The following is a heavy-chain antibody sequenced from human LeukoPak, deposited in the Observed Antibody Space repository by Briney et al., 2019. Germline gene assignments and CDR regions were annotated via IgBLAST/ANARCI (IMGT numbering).Heavy chain of an antibody. D-gene: IGHD6-13*01. CDR1: GGTFTSYS. Sequence: GASVKVSCKASGGTFTSYSISWVRQAPGQGLEWMGWINPYHGKTKYAQKLQGRVTMTTDTSTNTAHMELRSLTSDDTAVYFCARDRIAAAVLDFWGQGTLVTVSS. CDR2: INPYHGKT. J-gene: IGHJ4*02. CDR3: ARDRIAAAVLDF. V-gene: IGHV1-18*01.